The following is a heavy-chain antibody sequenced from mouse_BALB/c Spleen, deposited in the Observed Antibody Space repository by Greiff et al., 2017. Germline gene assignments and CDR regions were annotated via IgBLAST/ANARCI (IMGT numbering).Heavy chain of an antibody. CDR3: ARRTTVVATDAMDY. Sequence: QVQLKQPGAELVRPGASVKLSCKASGYTFTSYWMNWVKQRPEQGLEWIGRIDPYDSETHYNQKFKDKAILTVDKSSSTAYMQLSSLTSEDSAVYYCARRTTVVATDAMDYWGQGTSVTVSS. V-gene: IGHV1-52*01. CDR1: GYTFTSYW. D-gene: IGHD1-1*01. CDR2: IDPYDSET. J-gene: IGHJ4*01.